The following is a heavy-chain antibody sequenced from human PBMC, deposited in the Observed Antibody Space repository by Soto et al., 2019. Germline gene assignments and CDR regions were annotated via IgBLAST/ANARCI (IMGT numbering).Heavy chain of an antibody. J-gene: IGHJ4*02. CDR1: GGMSSNAW. Sequence: GQYRRLACAASGGMSSNAWLIGFRQAPGKGLEWVGRIKSKTDGGTTDYAAPVKGRFTISRDDSKNTLYLQMNSLKTEDTAVYYCTTEGSLYDFWSGFTLFDYWGQGT. V-gene: IGHV3-15*01. D-gene: IGHD3-3*01. CDR2: IKSKTDGGTT. CDR3: TTEGSLYDFWSGFTLFDY.